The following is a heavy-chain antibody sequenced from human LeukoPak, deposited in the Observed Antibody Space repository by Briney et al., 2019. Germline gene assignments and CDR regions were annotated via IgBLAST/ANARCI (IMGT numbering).Heavy chain of an antibody. Sequence: GGSLRLSCAASGFTFSSYAMHWVRQAPGKGLEWVAVISYDGSNKYYADSVKGRFTISRDNAKNSLSLQMNSLRAEDTAVYYCARGYSGSYSGPFDYWGQGTLVTVSS. CDR2: ISYDGSNK. D-gene: IGHD1-26*01. V-gene: IGHV3-30-3*01. J-gene: IGHJ4*02. CDR3: ARGYSGSYSGPFDY. CDR1: GFTFSSYA.